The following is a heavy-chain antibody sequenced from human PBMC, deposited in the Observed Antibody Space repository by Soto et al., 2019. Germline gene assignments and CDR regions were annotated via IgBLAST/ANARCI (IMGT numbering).Heavy chain of an antibody. V-gene: IGHV4-30-4*01. CDR3: ARAAAGTRFDP. Sequence: QVQLQESGPGLVKPSQTLSLTCTVSGGSISSGDYYWSWIRQPPGKGLEWIGYIYYSGSTYYNPSLKSRVTISVDTSKNQSSLQLGSVTAADPAVYYCARAAAGTRFDPWGQGSLFTVSS. CDR1: GGSISSGDYY. J-gene: IGHJ5*02. D-gene: IGHD6-13*01. CDR2: IYYSGST.